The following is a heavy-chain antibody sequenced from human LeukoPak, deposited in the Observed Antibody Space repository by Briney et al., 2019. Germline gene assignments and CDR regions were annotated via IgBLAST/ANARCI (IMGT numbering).Heavy chain of an antibody. CDR3: ARDAGYCSSTSCSPTEYYYYGMDV. D-gene: IGHD2-2*03. CDR2: IIPIFGTA. CDR1: GGTFSSYA. V-gene: IGHV1-69*13. Sequence: ASVKASCKASGGTFSSYAISWVRQAPGQGLEWMGGIIPIFGTANYAQKFQGRVTITADESTSTAYMELSSLRSEDTAVYYCARDAGYCSSTSCSPTEYYYYGMDVWGKGTTVTVSS. J-gene: IGHJ6*04.